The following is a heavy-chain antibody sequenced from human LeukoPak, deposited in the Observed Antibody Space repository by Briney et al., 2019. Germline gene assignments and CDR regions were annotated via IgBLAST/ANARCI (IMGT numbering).Heavy chain of an antibody. V-gene: IGHV3-53*01. Sequence: PGGSLRLSCAASGFTVSSNYMSWVRQAPGKGLEWVSVIYSGGSTYYADSVKGRFTISRDNSKNTLYLQMNSLRAEDTAVYYCAKDMRYSGSYYYFDYWGQGTLVTVSS. CDR2: IYSGGST. CDR1: GFTVSSNY. CDR3: AKDMRYSGSYYYFDY. D-gene: IGHD1-26*01. J-gene: IGHJ4*02.